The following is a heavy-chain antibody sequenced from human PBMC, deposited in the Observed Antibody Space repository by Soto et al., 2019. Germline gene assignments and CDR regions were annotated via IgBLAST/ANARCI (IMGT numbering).Heavy chain of an antibody. CDR3: ARGRIMTTVTLNWFDP. CDR1: GYTFTGYY. V-gene: IGHV1-2*02. D-gene: IGHD4-17*01. CDR2: INPNSGGT. J-gene: IGHJ5*02. Sequence: QVQLVQSGAEVKKPGASVKVSCKASGYTFTGYYMHWVRQAPGQGLEWMGWINPNSGGTNYAQKFQGRVTMTRDTSISTAYMELSRLRSDDTAVYYCARGRIMTTVTLNWFDPWGQGTLVTVSS.